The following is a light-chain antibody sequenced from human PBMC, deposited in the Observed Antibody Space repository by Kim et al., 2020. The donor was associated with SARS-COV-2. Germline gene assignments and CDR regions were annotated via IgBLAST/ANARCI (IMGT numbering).Light chain of an antibody. CDR1: KLGDKY. V-gene: IGLV3-1*01. Sequence: SYELTQPPSVSVSPGQTAIITCSGDKLGDKYACWYQQKPGQSPVLVIYQDSKRPSAIPERFSASNSGNTATLTISGTQAMDEADYYCQAWDSTWVFGGGT. J-gene: IGLJ3*02. CDR3: QAWDSTWV. CDR2: QDS.